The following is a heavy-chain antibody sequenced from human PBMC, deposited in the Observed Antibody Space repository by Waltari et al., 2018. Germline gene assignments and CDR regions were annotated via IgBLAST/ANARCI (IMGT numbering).Heavy chain of an antibody. CDR3: ARGAQYSSGWYFFDY. Sequence: QVQLQESGQGLVKPSETLSLTCTVSGGSISSYYWSWIRQPPGKGLEWIGYIYYSGSTNYTPSLKSRVTISVDTSKNQFSLKLSSVTAADTAVYYCARGAQYSSGWYFFDYWGQGTLVTVSS. J-gene: IGHJ4*02. D-gene: IGHD6-19*01. V-gene: IGHV4-59*01. CDR2: IYYSGST. CDR1: GGSISSYY.